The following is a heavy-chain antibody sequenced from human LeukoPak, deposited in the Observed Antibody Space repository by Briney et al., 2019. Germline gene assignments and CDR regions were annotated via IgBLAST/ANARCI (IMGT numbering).Heavy chain of an antibody. V-gene: IGHV4-59*08. J-gene: IGHJ4*02. D-gene: IGHD3-10*01. CDR2: IYYSGST. CDR1: GVYIIRYY. Sequence: KPSEKLSLKCTGIGVYIIRYYWSSIQQRPRPGLDWNGYIYYSGSTNYNPSLQSRVAISVDTSKNQFSLRLTSVTAADTAVYYCARVLGYGSGSCVDYWGQGTLVTVSS. CDR3: ARVLGYGSGSCVDY.